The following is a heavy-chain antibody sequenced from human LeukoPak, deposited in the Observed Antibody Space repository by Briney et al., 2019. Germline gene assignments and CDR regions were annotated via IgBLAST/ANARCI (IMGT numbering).Heavy chain of an antibody. CDR3: ARANSRVYYYYMDV. Sequence: SETLSFTCSVSGGSISSYYWSWIRQPPGKGLEWIGYIYYSGSTNYNPSLKSRVTISVDTSKNQFSLKLSSVTAADTAVYYCARANSRVYYYYMDVWGKGTTVTVSS. CDR2: IYYSGST. J-gene: IGHJ6*03. V-gene: IGHV4-59*01. CDR1: GGSISSYY. D-gene: IGHD6-13*01.